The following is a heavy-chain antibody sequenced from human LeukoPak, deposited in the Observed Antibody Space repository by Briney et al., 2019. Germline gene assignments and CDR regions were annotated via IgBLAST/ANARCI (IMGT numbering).Heavy chain of an antibody. D-gene: IGHD4-17*01. J-gene: IGHJ6*02. V-gene: IGHV3-30-3*01. CDR3: ARERFTTVTVYGMDV. CDR1: GFTFSGYA. CDR2: ISYDGSNK. Sequence: GGSLRLSCAASGFTFSGYAMHWVRQAPGKGLEWVAVISYDGSNKYYADSVKGRFTISRDNSKNTLYLQMNSLRAEDTAVYYCARERFTTVTVYGMDVWGQGTTVTVSS.